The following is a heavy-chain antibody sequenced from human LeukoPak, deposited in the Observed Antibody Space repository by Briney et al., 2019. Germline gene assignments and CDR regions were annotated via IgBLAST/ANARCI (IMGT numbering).Heavy chain of an antibody. D-gene: IGHD3/OR15-3a*01. V-gene: IGHV3-23*01. J-gene: IGHJ4*02. Sequence: GGSLRLSCAASGFWFSNYGINWVRQAPGKGLEWVSVISGNGDDAFYADSVKGRFRISRDKSKHTVYLQRNSLRADDTAVYYCAKRDWPYYFDYWGQGTLVAVSS. CDR3: AKRDWPYYFDY. CDR1: GFWFSNYG. CDR2: ISGNGDDA.